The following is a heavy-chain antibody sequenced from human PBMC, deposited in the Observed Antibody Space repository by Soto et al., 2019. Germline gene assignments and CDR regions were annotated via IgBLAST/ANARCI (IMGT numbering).Heavy chain of an antibody. Sequence: GGSLRLSCAASGFTFSSYWMSWVRQAPGKGLEWVANIKQDGSEKYYVDSVKGRFTISRDNAKNSLYLQMNSLRAEDTAVYYCARDQAPPATTIDCSGGSCYFDYWGQGTLVTVSS. V-gene: IGHV3-7*01. J-gene: IGHJ4*02. D-gene: IGHD2-15*01. CDR1: GFTFSSYW. CDR3: ARDQAPPATTIDCSGGSCYFDY. CDR2: IKQDGSEK.